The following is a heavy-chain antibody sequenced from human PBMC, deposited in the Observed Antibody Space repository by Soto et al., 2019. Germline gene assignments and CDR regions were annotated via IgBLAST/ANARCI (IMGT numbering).Heavy chain of an antibody. J-gene: IGHJ4*02. CDR1: GFTFSSYA. CDR3: VKLRGYSSSWYRVGFYYFDY. D-gene: IGHD6-13*01. V-gene: IGHV3-23*01. CDR2: ISGSGGST. Sequence: EVQLLESGGGLVQPGGSLRLSCAASGFTFSSYAMSWVRQAPGKGLEWVSAISGSGGSTYYADSVKGRFTISRDNSKNTLYLQMNSLRAEDTAVYYCVKLRGYSSSWYRVGFYYFDYWGQGTLVTVSS.